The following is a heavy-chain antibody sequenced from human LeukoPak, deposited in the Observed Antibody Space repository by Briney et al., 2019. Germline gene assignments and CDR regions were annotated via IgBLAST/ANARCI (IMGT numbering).Heavy chain of an antibody. Sequence: PSETLSLTCTVSGGSIKNYYWSWIRQPPGKWLEWIGEINHSGSTNYNPSLKSRVTISVDTSKNQFSLKLSSVTAADTAVYYCASVIEMAGNAAFDIWGQGTMVTVSS. D-gene: IGHD6-19*01. CDR1: GGSIKNYY. CDR2: INHSGST. CDR3: ASVIEMAGNAAFDI. V-gene: IGHV4-34*01. J-gene: IGHJ3*02.